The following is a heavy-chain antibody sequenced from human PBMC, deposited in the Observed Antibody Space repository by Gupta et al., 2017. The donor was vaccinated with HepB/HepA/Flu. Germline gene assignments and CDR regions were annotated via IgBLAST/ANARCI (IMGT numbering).Heavy chain of an antibody. CDR1: GFTFSNYW. J-gene: IGHJ3*01. Sequence: VKGVESGGGLAQPGGSLSLSCATSGFTFSNYWMTWVRQAPGKGLEWVASIKTDGGEKYYVDSVKGRFTISRDNAKNSVFLQMNSLRAEDTAVYYCARHCTITDCSYRKFDFWGQGTMVTGSS. CDR3: ARHCTITDCSYRKFDF. V-gene: IGHV3-7*01. CDR2: IKTDGGEK. D-gene: IGHD2-21*01.